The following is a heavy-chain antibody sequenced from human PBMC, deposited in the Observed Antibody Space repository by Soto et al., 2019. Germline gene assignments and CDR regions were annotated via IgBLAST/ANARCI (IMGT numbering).Heavy chain of an antibody. CDR1: WGDFTSDA. Sequence: GXSEEVSSKASWGDFTSDAINWVRQGAGQGLEWMGGIIPIFGTANYAQKFQGRVTITADESTSTAYMELSSLRSEDTAVYYCARSGIAELSLVGFFDYWGQGTLVTVSS. J-gene: IGHJ4*02. CDR3: ARSGIAELSLVGFFDY. V-gene: IGHV1-69*13. CDR2: IIPIFGTA. D-gene: IGHD6-13*01.